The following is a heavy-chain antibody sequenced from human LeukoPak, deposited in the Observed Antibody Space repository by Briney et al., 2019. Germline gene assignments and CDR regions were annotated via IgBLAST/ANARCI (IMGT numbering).Heavy chain of an antibody. Sequence: KSSQTLSLTCTVSGGSISSGGYYWSWIRQHPGKGLEWIGYIYYSGSTYYNPSLKRRVTISVDTSKNQFSLKLSSVTAADTAVYYCATYYYDRSGAFDIWGQGTMVTVSS. CDR1: GGSISSGGYY. V-gene: IGHV4-31*03. CDR2: IYYSGST. CDR3: ATYYYDRSGAFDI. D-gene: IGHD3-22*01. J-gene: IGHJ3*02.